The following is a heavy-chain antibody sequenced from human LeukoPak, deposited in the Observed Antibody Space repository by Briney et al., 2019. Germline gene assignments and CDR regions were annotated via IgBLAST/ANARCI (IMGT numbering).Heavy chain of an antibody. V-gene: IGHV4-30-4*08. CDR3: ASRRITIFGVASNDAFDI. J-gene: IGHJ3*02. CDR2: IYYSGST. CDR1: GGSISSGDYY. D-gene: IGHD3-3*01. Sequence: SETLSLTCTVSGGSISSGDYYWSWIRQPPGKGLEWLRYIYYSGSTYYNPSLKSRVTISVDTSKNQLSLKLSSVTAADTAVYSCASRRITIFGVASNDAFDIWGQGTMVTVSS.